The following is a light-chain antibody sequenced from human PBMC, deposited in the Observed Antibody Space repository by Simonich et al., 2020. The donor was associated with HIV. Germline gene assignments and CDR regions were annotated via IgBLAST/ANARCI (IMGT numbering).Light chain of an antibody. CDR2: EVS. CDR1: QTLVVRSGKHY. J-gene: IGKJ1*01. Sequence: SQTLVVRSGKHYLELTRQKPGQAPPLLMYEVSSRFSGVPDRFSGSGSGTDFTLKISRVEAEDVGVYYCMEGTHLKTFGQGTKVEIK. CDR3: MEGTHLKT. V-gene: IGKV2-29*02.